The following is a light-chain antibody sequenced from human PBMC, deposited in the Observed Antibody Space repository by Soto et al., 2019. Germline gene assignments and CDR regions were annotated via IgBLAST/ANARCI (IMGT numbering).Light chain of an antibody. CDR2: DAS. Sequence: EIVMTQSPATLSVSPGERATLSCRASQSVSSYLAWYQQKPGQAPRLLIYDASNRATGIPARFSGSGSGTDFTLTISSLQPEDFATYYCQQSYSTPTWTFGQGTKVDI. J-gene: IGKJ1*01. CDR3: QQSYSTPTWT. CDR1: QSVSSY. V-gene: IGKV3D-15*01.